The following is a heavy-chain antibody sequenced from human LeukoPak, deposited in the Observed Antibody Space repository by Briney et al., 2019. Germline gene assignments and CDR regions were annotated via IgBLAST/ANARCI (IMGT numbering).Heavy chain of an antibody. D-gene: IGHD2-2*01. Sequence: SETLSLTCAAYGGSFSGYYWSWIRQPPGKGLEWIGEINHSGSTNYNPSLKSRVTISVDTSKNQFSLKLSSVTAADTAVYYCARGQTFGIVVVPAARFDYWGQGTLVTVSS. J-gene: IGHJ4*02. CDR2: INHSGST. CDR1: GGSFSGYY. V-gene: IGHV4-34*01. CDR3: ARGQTFGIVVVPAARFDY.